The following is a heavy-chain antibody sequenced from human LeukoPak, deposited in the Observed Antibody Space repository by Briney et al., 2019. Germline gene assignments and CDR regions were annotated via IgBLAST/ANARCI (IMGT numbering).Heavy chain of an antibody. D-gene: IGHD1-26*01. J-gene: IGHJ4*02. V-gene: IGHV4-39*02. CDR3: ARDASGSYLGFDY. Sequence: SETLSLTCTVSGGSISSNNYYWGWIRQPPGKGLEWIGSIHYSGSTHYNPSLNSRVTISVDTSKNQFSLKLSSVTAADTAVYYCARDASGSYLGFDYWGQGTLVTVSS. CDR2: IHYSGST. CDR1: GGSISSNNYY.